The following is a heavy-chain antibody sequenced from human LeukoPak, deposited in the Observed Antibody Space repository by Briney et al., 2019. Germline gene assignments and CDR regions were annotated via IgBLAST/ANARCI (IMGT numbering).Heavy chain of an antibody. CDR1: AFIFSGHW. CDR2: IKEDGSEK. J-gene: IGHJ3*02. V-gene: IGHV3-7*04. Sequence: PGGSLRLSCEGSAFIFSGHWMNWVRQTPGKGLEWVASIKEDGSEKYYLDSVKGRFTISRDNAKNSLYLQMNSLRAEDTAVYSCARVPLGAFDIWGQGKMVTVSS. CDR3: ARVPLGAFDI.